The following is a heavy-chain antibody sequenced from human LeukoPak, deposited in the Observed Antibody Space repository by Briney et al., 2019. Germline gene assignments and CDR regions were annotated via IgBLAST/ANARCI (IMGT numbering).Heavy chain of an antibody. CDR1: GFTFSRFW. CDR2: IKPDGSEK. J-gene: IGHJ4*02. V-gene: IGHV3-7*04. Sequence: GESLKISCAASGFTFSRFWMGWVRQAPGKGLEWVANIKPDGSEKNYGDSVKGRFTISRDNARNSLSLQMNSLRVEDTAVYYCARENYFDYWGQGTLVTVSS. CDR3: ARENYFDY.